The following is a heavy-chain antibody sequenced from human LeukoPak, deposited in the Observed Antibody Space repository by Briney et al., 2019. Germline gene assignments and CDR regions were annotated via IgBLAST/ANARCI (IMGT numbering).Heavy chain of an antibody. Sequence: PGGSLRLSCAASGFTFSSYSMNWVRQAPGKGLEGVSYISSSSSTIYYADSVKGRFTISRDNAKNSLYLQMNSLRAEDTAVYYCARDRKVVTILPGWFDPWGQGTLVTVSS. CDR3: ARDRKVVTILPGWFDP. CDR1: GFTFSSYS. D-gene: IGHD4-23*01. V-gene: IGHV3-48*01. CDR2: ISSSSSTI. J-gene: IGHJ5*02.